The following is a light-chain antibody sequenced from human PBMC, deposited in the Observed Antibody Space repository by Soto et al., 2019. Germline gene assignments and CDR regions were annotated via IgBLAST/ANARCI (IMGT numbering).Light chain of an antibody. J-gene: IGKJ1*01. V-gene: IGKV1-39*01. Sequence: DIQMTQSPSSLSASVGDRVTITCRASQSISNYLNWYQQKPGQGPKLLIYAASRWQDGVPTRFTGRGSGTRFSLIISGLQHEDSATYYCQQSYGSPPWTFGQGTKVEVK. CDR1: QSISNY. CDR2: AAS. CDR3: QQSYGSPPWT.